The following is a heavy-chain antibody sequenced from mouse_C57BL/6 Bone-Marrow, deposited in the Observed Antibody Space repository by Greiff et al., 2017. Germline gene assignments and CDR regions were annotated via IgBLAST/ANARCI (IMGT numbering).Heavy chain of an antibody. Sequence: EVQGVESGGGLVQPGGSLKLSCAASGFTFSDYYMYWVRQTPEKRLEWVAYISNGGGSTYYPDTVKGRFTISRDNAKNTLYLQMSRLKSEDTAMYYFAKIYYGTPMDYWGQGTSVTVSS. CDR3: AKIYYGTPMDY. D-gene: IGHD2-1*01. CDR2: ISNGGGST. V-gene: IGHV5-12*01. J-gene: IGHJ4*01. CDR1: GFTFSDYY.